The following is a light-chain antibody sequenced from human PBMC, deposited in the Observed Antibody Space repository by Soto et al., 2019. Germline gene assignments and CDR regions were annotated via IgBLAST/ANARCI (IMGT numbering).Light chain of an antibody. CDR2: ENN. CDR3: QSYDSRLSGDV. Sequence: QSVLTQPPSVSEAPGQRVTISCTGSSSNIGAGYEAHWYQQVPGTDPNLLIYENNNRPSGVPDRFSGSKTGTSASLAITGLQAEDEAEYYCQSYDSRLSGDVFGTGTKVTVL. V-gene: IGLV1-40*01. J-gene: IGLJ1*01. CDR1: SSNIGAGYE.